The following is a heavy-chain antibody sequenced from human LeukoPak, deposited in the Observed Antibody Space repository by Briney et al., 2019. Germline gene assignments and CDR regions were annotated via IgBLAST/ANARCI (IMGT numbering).Heavy chain of an antibody. CDR1: GGSISSYY. D-gene: IGHD4-11*01. CDR3: ARVYSNYPTKYYFDY. V-gene: IGHV4-59*01. Sequence: PSETLSLTCTVSGGSISSYYWSWIRQPPGKGLEWIGYIYYSGSTNYNPSLKSRVTISVDTSKNQFSLKLSSVTAADTAVYYCARVYSNYPTKYYFDYWGQGTLVTVSS. CDR2: IYYSGST. J-gene: IGHJ4*02.